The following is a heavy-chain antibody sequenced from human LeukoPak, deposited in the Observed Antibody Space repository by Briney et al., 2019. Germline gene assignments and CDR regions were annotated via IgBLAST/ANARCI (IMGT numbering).Heavy chain of an antibody. V-gene: IGHV6-1*01. D-gene: IGHD6-13*01. J-gene: IGHJ5*02. CDR2: TYYRSKWYN. CDR3: AREGSSSWYDVRGWFDP. Sequence: SQTLSLTCAISGDSVSSNSAAWHWIRQSPSRGLEWLVRTYYRSKWYNDYAVSVKSRITINPDTSKNQFSLQLNSVTPEDTAVYYCAREGSSSWYDVRGWFDPWGQGTLVTVSS. CDR1: GDSVSSNSAA.